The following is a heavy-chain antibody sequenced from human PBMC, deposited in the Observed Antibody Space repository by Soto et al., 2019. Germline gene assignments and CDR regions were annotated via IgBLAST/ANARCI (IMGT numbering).Heavy chain of an antibody. Sequence: PSETLSLTCTVSGGSISSYYWSWIRQPPGKGLEWIGYIYYSGSTNYNPSLKSRVTISVDTSKNQFSLKLSSVTAADTAVYYCARATTPTRLFDYWGQGTLVTVSS. D-gene: IGHD4-17*01. CDR1: GGSISSYY. CDR3: ARATTPTRLFDY. J-gene: IGHJ4*02. V-gene: IGHV4-59*01. CDR2: IYYSGST.